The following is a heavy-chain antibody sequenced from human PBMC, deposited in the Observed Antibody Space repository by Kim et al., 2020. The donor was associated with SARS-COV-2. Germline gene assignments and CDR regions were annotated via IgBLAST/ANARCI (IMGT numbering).Heavy chain of an antibody. V-gene: IGHV5-51*01. CDR3: ARLHPYSSGWYYFQH. Sequence: GESLKISCKGSGYSFTSYWIGWVRQMPGKGLEWMGIIYPGDSDTRYSPSFQGQVTISADKSISTAYLQWSSLKASDTAMYYCARLHPYSSGWYYFQHWGQGTLVTVSS. CDR2: IYPGDSDT. J-gene: IGHJ1*01. CDR1: GYSFTSYW. D-gene: IGHD6-19*01.